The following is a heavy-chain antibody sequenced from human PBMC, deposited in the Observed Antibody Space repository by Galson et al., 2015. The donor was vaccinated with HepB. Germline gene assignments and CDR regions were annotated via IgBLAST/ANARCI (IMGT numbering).Heavy chain of an antibody. J-gene: IGHJ4*02. CDR2: IIPILGIA. CDR3: ALANPLGQQLVPLSFDY. V-gene: IGHV1-69*04. CDR1: GGTFSSYA. D-gene: IGHD6-13*01. Sequence: SVKVSCKASGGTFSSYAISWVRQAPGQGLEWMGRIIPILGIANYAQKFQGRATITADKSTSTAYMELSSLRSEDTAVYYCALANPLGQQLVPLSFDYWGQGTLVTVSS.